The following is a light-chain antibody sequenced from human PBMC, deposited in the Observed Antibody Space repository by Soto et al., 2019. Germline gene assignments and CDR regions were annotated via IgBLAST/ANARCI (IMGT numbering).Light chain of an antibody. V-gene: IGLV2-18*02. CDR1: SSDIGSYNR. CDR3: NSFTTSSTYV. J-gene: IGLJ1*01. CDR2: EVN. Sequence: QSVLTQPASVSGSPGQSITISCTGTSSDIGSYNRVSWYQQPPGTAPKLIIYEVNNRPSGVPDRFSGSKSGNTASLTISGLQAEDEADYYCNSFTTSSTYVFGTGTKATLL.